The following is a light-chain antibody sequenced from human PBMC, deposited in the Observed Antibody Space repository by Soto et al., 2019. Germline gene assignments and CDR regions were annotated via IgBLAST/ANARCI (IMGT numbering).Light chain of an antibody. CDR2: DAS. CDR3: QQYGSSST. J-gene: IGKJ5*01. Sequence: EIVWTQSPATLSLSPGERATISCRATESISTDLAWYQQKPGQAPRLLIYDASKRASGIPVRFSGSGSGTDFTLTISRLEPEDFAVYYCQQYGSSSTFGQGTRLEIK. CDR1: ESISTD. V-gene: IGKV3-20*01.